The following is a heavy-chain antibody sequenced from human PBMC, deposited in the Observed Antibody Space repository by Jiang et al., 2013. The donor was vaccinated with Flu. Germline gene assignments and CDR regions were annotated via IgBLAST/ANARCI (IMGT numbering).Heavy chain of an antibody. D-gene: IGHD2-2*01. CDR2: IYESETT. Sequence: TCTVSGGSISNSDYYWGWIANPRKGLQWIGSIYESETTLYTSSLKSRVTISVDSSRNQVSLKLSSVSAADTAVYYCMRHKSQLRNMAVWGQGTTITVS. CDR1: GGSISNSDYY. CDR3: MRHKSQLRNMAV. J-gene: IGHJ6*02. V-gene: IGHV4-39*01.